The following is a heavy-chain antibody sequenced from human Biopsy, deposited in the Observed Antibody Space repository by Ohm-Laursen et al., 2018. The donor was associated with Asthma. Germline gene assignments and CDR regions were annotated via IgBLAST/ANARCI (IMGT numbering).Heavy chain of an antibody. CDR1: GFTFRSYA. D-gene: IGHD1-20*01. CDR3: AVLGRITNAY. Sequence: SLRLSCTASGFTFRSYAMHWVRQAPGKGLEWVAVISFDGSNKDYADSVKGRFTISRDNSKNTLHLEMNSLRGEDTAVYYCAVLGRITNAYWGQGTLVTVSS. CDR2: ISFDGSNK. V-gene: IGHV3-30*04. J-gene: IGHJ4*02.